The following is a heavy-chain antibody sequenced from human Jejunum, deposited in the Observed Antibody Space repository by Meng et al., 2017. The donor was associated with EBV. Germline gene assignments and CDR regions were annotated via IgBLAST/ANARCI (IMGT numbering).Heavy chain of an antibody. CDR1: GDSISSSNW. CDR2: IYHSGST. V-gene: IGHV4-4*02. CDR3: ARYGSGYFPALWY. J-gene: IGHJ4*02. D-gene: IGHD3-3*01. Sequence: QVQRQASGPGLVKPSGTLSPTGAVSGDSISSSNWWSWVRQPPGKGLEWIGEIYHSGSTNYNPSLKSRVTISVDKSKNQFSLKLSSVTAADTAVYYCARYGSGYFPALWYWGQGTLVTVSS.